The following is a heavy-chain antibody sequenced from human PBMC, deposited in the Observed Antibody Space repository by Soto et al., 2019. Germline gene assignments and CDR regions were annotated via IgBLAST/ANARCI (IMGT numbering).Heavy chain of an antibody. D-gene: IGHD2-21*02. Sequence: PGGSLRLSCAASGFTFSDYYMSWIRQAPGKGLEWVSYISSSDTIIYYADSVKGRFTISRDNSKNTLYLQMNSLRAEDTAVYYCARESSDIVVVTAVQFDYWGQGTLVTVSS. CDR2: ISSSDTII. V-gene: IGHV3-11*04. CDR3: ARESSDIVVVTAVQFDY. CDR1: GFTFSDYY. J-gene: IGHJ4*02.